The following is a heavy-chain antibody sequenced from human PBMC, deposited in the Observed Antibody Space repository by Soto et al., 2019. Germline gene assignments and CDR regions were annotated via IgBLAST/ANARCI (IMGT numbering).Heavy chain of an antibody. Sequence: SETLSLTCTVSGGSIGGSNYFWGWIRQSPGTGLEWLGTIYSSGSTYYSPSLKSRITMSLDTSKNQFSLNLGSVTAADTAVYYCARGEDCSSTSCYDYYYYGMDVWGQGTTVTVSS. D-gene: IGHD2-2*01. J-gene: IGHJ6*02. CDR2: IYSSGST. CDR1: GGSIGGSNYF. V-gene: IGHV4-39*01. CDR3: ARGEDCSSTSCYDYYYYGMDV.